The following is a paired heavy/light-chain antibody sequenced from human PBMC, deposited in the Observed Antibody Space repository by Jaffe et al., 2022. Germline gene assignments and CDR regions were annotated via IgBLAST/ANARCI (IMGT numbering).Light chain of an antibody. J-gene: IGLJ2*01. CDR2: DVS. CDR1: SSDVGGYNY. Sequence: QSALTQPRSVSGSPGQSVTISCTGTSSDVGGYNYVSWYQQHPGKAPKLMIYDVSKRPSGVPDRFSGSKSGNTASLTISGLQAEDEADYYCCSYAGSYTFEVFGGGTKLTVL. V-gene: IGLV2-11*01. CDR3: CSYAGSYTFEV.
Heavy chain of an antibody. V-gene: IGHV4-30-2*01. CDR1: GGSISSGGYS. Sequence: QLQLQESGSGLVKPSQTLSLTCAVSGGSISSGGYSWSWIRQPPGKGLEWIGYIYHSGSTYYNPSLKSRVTISVDRSKNQFSLKLSSVTAADTAVYYCARGLLLGVGHVPAALWGSYNWFDPWGQGTLVTVSS. J-gene: IGHJ5*02. CDR3: ARGLLLGVGHVPAALWGSYNWFDP. D-gene: IGHD2-2*01. CDR2: IYHSGST.